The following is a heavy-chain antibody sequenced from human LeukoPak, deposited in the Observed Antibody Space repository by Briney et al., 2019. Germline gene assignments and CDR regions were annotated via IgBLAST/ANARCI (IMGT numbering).Heavy chain of an antibody. CDR1: GYTFTTYG. CDR2: ISGYNGDT. V-gene: IGHV1-18*01. J-gene: IGHJ3*02. Sequence: ASVKVSCKASGYTFTTYGITWVRQAPGQGLQWMGWISGYNGDTNHAQNFQGRVIMTTDTSTNTAYMELWSLRSDDTAVYYCARDGFRVGAYDAFDMWGQGTMVTVSS. CDR3: ARDGFRVGAYDAFDM. D-gene: IGHD1-26*01.